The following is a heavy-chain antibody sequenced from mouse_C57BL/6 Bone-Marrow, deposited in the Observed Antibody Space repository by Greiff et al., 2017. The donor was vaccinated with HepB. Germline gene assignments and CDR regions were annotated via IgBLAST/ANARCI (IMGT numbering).Heavy chain of an antibody. J-gene: IGHJ1*03. CDR1: GFNIKDDY. D-gene: IGHD1-1*01. CDR3: TPYYYGSSYWYFDV. V-gene: IGHV14-4*01. CDR2: IDPEDGDT. Sequence: VQLKESGAELVRPGASVKLSCTASGFNIKDDYMHWVKQRPEQGLEWIGWIDPEDGDTKYASKFKGKATITADTSSNTAYLQLSSLTSEDTAVYYCTPYYYGSSYWYFDVWGTGTTVTVSS.